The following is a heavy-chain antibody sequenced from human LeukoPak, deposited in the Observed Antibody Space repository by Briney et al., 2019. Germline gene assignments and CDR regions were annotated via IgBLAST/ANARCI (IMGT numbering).Heavy chain of an antibody. CDR2: IIPIFGTA. CDR3: ARTLQGVDFWSGYSNLALHYYYMDV. D-gene: IGHD3-3*01. J-gene: IGHJ6*03. CDR1: GGTFSSYA. V-gene: IGHV1-69*05. Sequence: GASVKVSCKASGGTFSSYAISWVRQAPGQGLEWMGGIIPIFGTANYAQKFQGRVTITTDESTSTAYMELSSLRSEDTAVYYCARTLQGVDFWSGYSNLALHYYYMDVWGKGTTVTVSS.